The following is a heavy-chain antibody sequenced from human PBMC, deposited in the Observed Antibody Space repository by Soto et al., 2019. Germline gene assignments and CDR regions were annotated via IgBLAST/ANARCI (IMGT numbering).Heavy chain of an antibody. CDR1: GFTFSNYA. CDR2: IRGSATTT. CDR3: AKDILEATPGMDV. D-gene: IGHD2-21*01. V-gene: IGHV3-23*01. Sequence: EVQLLESGGGLVQPGGSLRLSCIASGFTFSNYAMSWVRQAPGKGLEWVSAIRGSATTTYYADSVMGRFNISRDNSKNTMYLQMNSLRVEDKAIYSCAKDILEATPGMDVWGQGTTVTVSS. J-gene: IGHJ6*02.